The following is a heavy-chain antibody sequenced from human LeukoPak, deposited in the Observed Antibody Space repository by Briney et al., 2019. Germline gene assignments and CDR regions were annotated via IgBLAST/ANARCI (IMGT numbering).Heavy chain of an antibody. Sequence: PGGSLRLSCAASGFTFSSYSMNWVRQAPGKGLEWVSSISSSSSYIYYADSVKGRFTISRDNAKNSLYLQMNSLRAEDTAVYYCARVWLGEYTTPLDYWGQGTLVTVSS. CDR1: GFTFSSYS. D-gene: IGHD3-10*01. V-gene: IGHV3-21*01. J-gene: IGHJ4*02. CDR3: ARVWLGEYTTPLDY. CDR2: ISSSSSYI.